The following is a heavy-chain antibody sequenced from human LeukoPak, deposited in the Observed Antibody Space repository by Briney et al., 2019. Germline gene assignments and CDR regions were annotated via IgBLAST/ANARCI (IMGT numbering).Heavy chain of an antibody. J-gene: IGHJ4*02. Sequence: PSETLSLTCTVSGGSLSSYYWSWIRQPPGKGLEWIGYIYYSWSTNYNPSLKSRVTISVDTSKNQFSLKLSSVTAADTAVYYCARDSGYSSSWYDGLDYWGQGTLVTVSS. V-gene: IGHV4-59*01. D-gene: IGHD6-13*01. CDR1: GGSLSSYY. CDR2: IYYSWST. CDR3: ARDSGYSSSWYDGLDY.